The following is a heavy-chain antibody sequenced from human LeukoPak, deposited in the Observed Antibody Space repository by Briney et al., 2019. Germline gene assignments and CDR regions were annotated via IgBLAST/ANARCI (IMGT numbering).Heavy chain of an antibody. CDR2: INPSGGST. V-gene: IGHV1-46*01. J-gene: IGHJ5*02. Sequence: ASVKVSCKASGYTFTSYYMHWVRQAPGQGLEWMGIINPSGGSTSYAQKFQGRVTMTRDMSTSTVYMELSSLRSEDTAVYYCARMYYYDSRGGENWFDPWGQGTLVTVSS. D-gene: IGHD3-22*01. CDR3: ARMYYYDSRGGENWFDP. CDR1: GYTFTSYY.